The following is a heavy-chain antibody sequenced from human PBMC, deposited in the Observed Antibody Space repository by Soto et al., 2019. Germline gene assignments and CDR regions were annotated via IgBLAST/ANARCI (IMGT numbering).Heavy chain of an antibody. J-gene: IGHJ6*02. CDR2: ISSDGSNE. CDR3: AKDGQRTLSYHYGIDV. Sequence: GGSLSLSCAASRFTFSNYGMHWVRQAPGKGLEWVAVISSDGSNESYEDSVKGRFTISRDNFKNTLYLQMNSLRAEDTAVYYCAKDGQRTLSYHYGIDVWGQGTTVTVSS. D-gene: IGHD6-25*01. CDR1: RFTFSNYG. V-gene: IGHV3-30*18.